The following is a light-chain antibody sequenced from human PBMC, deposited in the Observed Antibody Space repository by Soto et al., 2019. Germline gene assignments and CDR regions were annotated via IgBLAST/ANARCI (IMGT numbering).Light chain of an antibody. CDR2: DAS. Sequence: EIVLTQSPGTLSLSQEERATLSCRASQSVSSSYLAWYQQKPGQAPRLLIYDASNRATGIPARFSGSGSGTDFTLTVSRLEPEDFAVYYCQQYGSSPLTFGGGTKVDIK. J-gene: IGKJ4*01. CDR1: QSVSSSY. V-gene: IGKV3-20*01. CDR3: QQYGSSPLT.